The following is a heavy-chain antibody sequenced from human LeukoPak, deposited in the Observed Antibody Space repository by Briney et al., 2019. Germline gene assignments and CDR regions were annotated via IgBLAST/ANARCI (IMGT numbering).Heavy chain of an antibody. CDR3: ARWGIAVAGRRFQGDYYYYYYMDV. J-gene: IGHJ6*03. D-gene: IGHD6-19*01. Sequence: ASVKVSCEASGYTFTSYGISWVRQAPGQGLEWMGWISAYNGNTNYAQKLQGRVTMTTDTSTSTAYMELRSLRSDDTAVYYCARWGIAVAGRRFQGDYYYYYYMDVWGKGTTVTVSS. V-gene: IGHV1-18*01. CDR1: GYTFTSYG. CDR2: ISAYNGNT.